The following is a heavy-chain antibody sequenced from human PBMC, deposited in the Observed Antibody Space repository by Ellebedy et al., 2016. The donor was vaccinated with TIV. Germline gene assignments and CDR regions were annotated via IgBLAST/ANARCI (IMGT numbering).Heavy chain of an antibody. CDR3: ARLYSGSYRWFDP. Sequence: GESLKISCKGSGYTFTTYWIGWVRQMPGKGLEWMGIIYPGDSDNRYSPSFQGHITISVQKSINTAYLEWSSLKASDTGMYYCARLYSGSYRWFDPWGPGTLVTVSS. D-gene: IGHD1-26*01. CDR2: IYPGDSDN. CDR1: GYTFTTYW. V-gene: IGHV5-51*01. J-gene: IGHJ5*02.